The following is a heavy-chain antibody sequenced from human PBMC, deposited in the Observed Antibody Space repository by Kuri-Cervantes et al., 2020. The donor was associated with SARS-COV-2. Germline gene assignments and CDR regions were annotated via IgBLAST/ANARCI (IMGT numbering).Heavy chain of an antibody. V-gene: IGHV3-48*04. J-gene: IGHJ4*02. Sequence: GESLKISCAASGFTFSSYGMHWVRQAPGKGLEWISYISSSDSTTYYADSVKGRFTISRDNAKRTLFLQMNSLRVDDTAAYYCSRDQVSAAGTANYWGQGALVTVSS. CDR1: GFTFSSYG. CDR2: ISSSDSTT. CDR3: SRDQVSAAGTANY. D-gene: IGHD6-13*01.